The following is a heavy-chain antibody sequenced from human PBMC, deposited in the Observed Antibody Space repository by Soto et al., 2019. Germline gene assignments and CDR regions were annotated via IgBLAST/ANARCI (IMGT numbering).Heavy chain of an antibody. Sequence: ASVKVSCKASGYTFTSYVMHWVRQAPGQRLEWMGWINAGNGNTKYSQKFQGRVTITRDTSASTAYMELSSLRSEDTAVYYCARELNVRGVIITLNYWGQGTLVTVSS. CDR1: GYTFTSYV. D-gene: IGHD3-10*02. CDR2: INAGNGNT. V-gene: IGHV1-3*01. CDR3: ARELNVRGVIITLNY. J-gene: IGHJ4*02.